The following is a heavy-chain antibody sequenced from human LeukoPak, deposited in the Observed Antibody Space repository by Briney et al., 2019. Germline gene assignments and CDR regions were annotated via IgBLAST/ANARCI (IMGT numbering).Heavy chain of an antibody. Sequence: SETLSLTCAVYGGSFSDYFWSWIRQPPGKGLEWIGEISHSGSTTYDPSLRSRVTISGDTSKKQFSLKLSSVTAADTAVYYCVTYYYGSSAPKRNYWGQGILVTVSS. CDR3: VTYYYGSSAPKRNY. V-gene: IGHV4-34*01. CDR2: ISHSGST. CDR1: GGSFSDYF. J-gene: IGHJ4*02. D-gene: IGHD3-22*01.